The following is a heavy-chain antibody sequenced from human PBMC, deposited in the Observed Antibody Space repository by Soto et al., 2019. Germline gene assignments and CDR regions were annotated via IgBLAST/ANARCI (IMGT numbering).Heavy chain of an antibody. CDR2: IYDTGISGYTPST. J-gene: IGHJ6*02. CDR1: GGSITSPY. V-gene: IGHV4-59*11. Sequence: SETLSLTCTVSGGSITSPYWSWIRRPPGKGLEWIAYIYDTGISGYTPSTSYNPSLKSRVTMSVDTSKSQFSLKSTSVTAADTAVYYCARGEDAFFYYGLDVWGQGITVTVSS. CDR3: ARGEDAFFYYGLDV.